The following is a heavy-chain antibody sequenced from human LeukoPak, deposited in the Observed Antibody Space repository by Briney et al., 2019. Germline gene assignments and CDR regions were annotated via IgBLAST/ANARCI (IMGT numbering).Heavy chain of an antibody. CDR1: GGSISSYY. Sequence: PSETLSLTCTVSGGSISSYYWSWIRQPPGKGLEWIGYIYYSGSTNYNPSLKSRVTISVDTSKNQFSLKLSSVTAADTAVYYCARGAYYYDSSGSPGRFDYWGQGTLVTVSS. CDR2: IYYSGST. J-gene: IGHJ4*02. D-gene: IGHD3-22*01. CDR3: ARGAYYYDSSGSPGRFDY. V-gene: IGHV4-59*01.